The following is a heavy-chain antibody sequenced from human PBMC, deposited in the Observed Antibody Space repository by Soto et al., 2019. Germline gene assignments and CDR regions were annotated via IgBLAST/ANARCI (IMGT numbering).Heavy chain of an antibody. CDR2: ISYDGSKE. D-gene: IGHD3-3*01. CDR3: AGDDLEVEAGSNRVGTGGVGDY. Sequence: QVQLVESGGGVVQPGRSLRLSCAASGFAFSLYDIHWVRQAPGKGLAWVAVISYDGSKEYYADSVRGRFSISRDNSRHAPFLRISSQTSEDTAVYYWAGDDLEVEAGSNRVGTGGVGDYWGQGSLVTVSS. CDR1: GFAFSLYD. V-gene: IGHV3-30*03. J-gene: IGHJ4*02.